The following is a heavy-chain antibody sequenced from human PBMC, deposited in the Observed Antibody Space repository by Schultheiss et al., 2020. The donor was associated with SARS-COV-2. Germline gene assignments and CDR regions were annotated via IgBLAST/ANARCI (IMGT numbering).Heavy chain of an antibody. Sequence: SETLSLTCTVSGGSISSYYWSWIRQPPGKGLEWIGYIYYSGSTNYNPSLKSRVTISVDKSKNQFSLKLSSVTAADTAVYYCARAPPGSRVGFDPWGQGTLVTVSS. CDR1: GGSISSYY. V-gene: IGHV4-59*08. CDR2: IYYSGST. J-gene: IGHJ5*02. CDR3: ARAPPGSRVGFDP. D-gene: IGHD5/OR15-5a*01.